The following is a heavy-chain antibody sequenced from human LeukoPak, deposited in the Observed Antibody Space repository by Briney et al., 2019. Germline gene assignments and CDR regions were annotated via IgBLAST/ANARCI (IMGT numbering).Heavy chain of an antibody. CDR3: ARDHGGSYFDY. V-gene: IGHV3-33*01. D-gene: IGHD1-26*01. CDR2: IWYDGSNK. CDR1: GFTFSSYG. Sequence: GGSLRLSCAASGFTFSSYGMHWVRQAPGKGLEWVAVIWYDGSNKYYADSVKGRFTISRGNSKNTLYLQMNSLRAEDTAVYYCARDHGGSYFDYWGQGTLVTVSS. J-gene: IGHJ4*02.